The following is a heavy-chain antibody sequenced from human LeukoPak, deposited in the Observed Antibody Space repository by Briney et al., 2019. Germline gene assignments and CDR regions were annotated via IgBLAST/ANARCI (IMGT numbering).Heavy chain of an antibody. CDR1: GFTFSSYS. J-gene: IGHJ4*02. CDR2: ISSSSYI. Sequence: GGSLRLSCAASGFTFSSYSMNWVRQAPGKGLEWVSSISSSSYIYYADSVKGRFTISRDNAKNSLYLQMNSLRAEDTAVYYCARARYCSSTSCHDFDYWGQGTLVTVSS. D-gene: IGHD2-2*01. V-gene: IGHV3-21*01. CDR3: ARARYCSSTSCHDFDY.